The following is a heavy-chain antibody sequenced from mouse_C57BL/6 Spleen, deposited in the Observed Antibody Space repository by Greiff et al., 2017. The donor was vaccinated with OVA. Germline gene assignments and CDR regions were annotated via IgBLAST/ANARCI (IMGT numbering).Heavy chain of an antibody. V-gene: IGHV5-17*01. CDR1: GFTFSDYG. J-gene: IGHJ2*01. CDR2: ISSGSSTI. Sequence: DVHLVESGGGLVKPGGSLKLSCAASGFTFSDYGMHWVRQAPEKGLEWVAYISSGSSTIYYADTVKGRFTISRDNAKNTLFLQMTSLRSEDTAMYYCAREDYGSSYFDYWGQGTTLTLSS. CDR3: AREDYGSSYFDY. D-gene: IGHD1-1*01.